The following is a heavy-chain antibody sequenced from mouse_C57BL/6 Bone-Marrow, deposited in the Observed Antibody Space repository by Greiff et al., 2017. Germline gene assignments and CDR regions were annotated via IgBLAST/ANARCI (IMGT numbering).Heavy chain of an antibody. CDR2: ISSGGDYI. V-gene: IGHV5-9-1*02. J-gene: IGHJ2*01. CDR3: TQLDSDYDFGG. D-gene: IGHD4-1*02. CDR1: GFTFSSYA. Sequence: EVQRVESGEGFVKPGGSLKLSCAASGFTFSSYAMSWVRQTPEQRLEWVAYISSGGDYIYYADTVKGRFTISRDNARNTLYLQMSRLKSEYTATYYCTQLDSDYDFGGWGQGTTLTGST.